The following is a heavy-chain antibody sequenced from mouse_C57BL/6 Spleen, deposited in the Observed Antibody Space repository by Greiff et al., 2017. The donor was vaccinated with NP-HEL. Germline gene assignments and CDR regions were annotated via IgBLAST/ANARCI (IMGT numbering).Heavy chain of an antibody. V-gene: IGHV5-6*01. CDR3: ARQALTTVVDFDY. D-gene: IGHD1-1*01. Sequence: EVKLMESGGDLVKPGGSLKLSCAASGFTFSSYGLSWVRQTPDKRLEWVATISSGGSYTYYPDSVKGRFTISRDNAKNTLYLQMSSLKSEDTAMYYCARQALTTVVDFDYWGQGTTLTVSS. J-gene: IGHJ2*01. CDR2: ISSGGSYT. CDR1: GFTFSSYG.